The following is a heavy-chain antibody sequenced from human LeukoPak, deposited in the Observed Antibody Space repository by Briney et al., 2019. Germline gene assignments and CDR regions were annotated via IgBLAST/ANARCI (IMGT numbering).Heavy chain of an antibody. CDR3: AREDDYNWFDP. D-gene: IGHD3-3*01. Sequence: SETLSFTCAVYGGSFSGYYWSWLRQPAGKGLEWIGRIYTSGSTNYNPSLKSRVTMSVDTSKNQFSLKLSSVTAADTAVYYCAREDDYNWFDPWGQGTLVTVSS. V-gene: IGHV4-4*07. J-gene: IGHJ5*02. CDR2: IYTSGST. CDR1: GGSFSGYY.